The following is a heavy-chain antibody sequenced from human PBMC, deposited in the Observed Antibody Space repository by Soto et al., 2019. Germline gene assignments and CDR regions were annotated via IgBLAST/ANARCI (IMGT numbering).Heavy chain of an antibody. V-gene: IGHV1-18*01. CDR1: GYTFTSYG. J-gene: IGHJ4*02. CDR2: ISAYNGNT. D-gene: IGHD3-10*01. Sequence: QVQLVQSGAEVKKPGASVKVSCKASGYTFTSYGISWVRQAPGQGLEWMGWISAYNGNTNYAQKLQGRVTMTTDTSTNTAYMEVRSLRSDGTAGYYCARRRRGSGKELSVWGPGTLVTVSS. CDR3: ARRRRGSGKELSV.